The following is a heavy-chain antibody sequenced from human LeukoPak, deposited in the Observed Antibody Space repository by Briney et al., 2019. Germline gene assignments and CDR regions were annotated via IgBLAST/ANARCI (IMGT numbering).Heavy chain of an antibody. CDR1: GYTFTNYG. V-gene: IGHV1-18*01. CDR2: ISGYNGNT. Sequence: ASVKVSCKASGYTFTNYGISWVRQAPGQGLEWMGWISGYNGNTKYAQKVEGRVTMTTDTSTSTAYMELRSLRSDDTAVYYCARDSCSSSSSCYIYWFDPWGQGTLVTVSS. CDR3: ARDSCSSSSSCYIYWFDP. J-gene: IGHJ5*02. D-gene: IGHD2-2*02.